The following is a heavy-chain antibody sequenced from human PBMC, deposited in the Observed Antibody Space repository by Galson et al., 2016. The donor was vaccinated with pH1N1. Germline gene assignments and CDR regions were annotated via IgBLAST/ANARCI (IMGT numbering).Heavy chain of an antibody. J-gene: IGHJ4*02. D-gene: IGHD6-25*01. Sequence: SLRLSCAASGFTLSSYWMSWVRQAPGKGLEWVANMNQDGNKKYYVDSVKGRFIISRDYSKNSLYLQMNSLIAEDTAAYYRAGEIAAAGSYWGQGTLVTVSS. CDR1: GFTLSSYW. CDR3: AGEIAAAGSY. CDR2: MNQDGNKK. V-gene: IGHV3-7*01.